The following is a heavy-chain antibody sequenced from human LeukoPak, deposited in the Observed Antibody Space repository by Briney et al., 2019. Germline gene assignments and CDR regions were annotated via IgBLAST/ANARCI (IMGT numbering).Heavy chain of an antibody. Sequence: GGSLRLSCAASGFTVSSNYMSWVRQAPGKGLEWVSAIYSGGSTYYADSVKGRFTISRDNSKNTLYLQMNSLRAEDTAVYYCARDRGYCSGGSCYTVDWGQGTLVTVSS. CDR2: IYSGGST. CDR1: GFTVSSNY. D-gene: IGHD2-15*01. V-gene: IGHV3-53*05. J-gene: IGHJ4*02. CDR3: ARDRGYCSGGSCYTVD.